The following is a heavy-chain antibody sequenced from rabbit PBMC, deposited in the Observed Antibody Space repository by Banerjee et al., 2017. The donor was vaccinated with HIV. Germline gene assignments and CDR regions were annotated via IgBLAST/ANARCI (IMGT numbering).Heavy chain of an antibody. Sequence: QSLEESGGDLVKPGASLTLTCTASGFTFSSYYMYWVRQAPGKGLEWIACIYTGDGSTWYASWAKGRFTISKTSSTTVTLQMTSLTAADTATYFCVRDSIGSGWGGDLWGQGTLVTVS. CDR1: GFTFSSYY. D-gene: IGHD4-1*01. CDR3: VRDSIGSGWGGDL. J-gene: IGHJ4*01. CDR2: IYTGDGST. V-gene: IGHV1S40*01.